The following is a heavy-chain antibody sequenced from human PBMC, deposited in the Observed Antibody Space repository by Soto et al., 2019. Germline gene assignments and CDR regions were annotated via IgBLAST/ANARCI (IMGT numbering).Heavy chain of an antibody. CDR3: VRDGSKTLRDWFDP. V-gene: IGHV4-4*07. CDR2: VYATGTT. D-gene: IGHD3-10*01. J-gene: IGHJ5*02. Sequence: PSETLSLTCSVSGGSISKFYWSWIRKTAGKGLEWMGRVYATGTTDYNPSLRSRVAMSVDISRKTFSLRLTSVTAADTGMYYCVRDGSKTLRDWFDPWGQGKLVTVYS. CDR1: GGSISKFY.